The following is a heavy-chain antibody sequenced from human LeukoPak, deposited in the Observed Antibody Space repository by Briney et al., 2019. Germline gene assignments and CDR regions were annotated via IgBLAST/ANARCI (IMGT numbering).Heavy chain of an antibody. J-gene: IGHJ3*02. CDR2: IKQDGSEK. CDR1: GFTFSSYW. CDR3: AAIREYQLLPDAFDI. V-gene: IGHV3-7*01. Sequence: GGSLRLSCAASGFTFSSYWMSWVRQAPGKGLEWVANIKQDGSEKYYVDSVKGRFTISRDNAKNSLYLQMNSLRAEDTAVYYCAAIREYQLLPDAFDIRGQGTMVTVSS. D-gene: IGHD2-2*01.